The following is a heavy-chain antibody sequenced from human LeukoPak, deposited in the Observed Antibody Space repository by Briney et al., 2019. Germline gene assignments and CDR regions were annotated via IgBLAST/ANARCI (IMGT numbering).Heavy chain of an antibody. CDR2: IIPIFGTA. J-gene: IGHJ4*02. Sequence: ASVKVSCKASGGTFSSYAISWVRQDPGQGLEWMGGIIPIFGTANYAQKFQGRVTITTDESTSTAYMELSSLRSEDTAVYYCARGLITVAGKFDYWGQGTLVTVSS. CDR1: GGTFSSYA. D-gene: IGHD6-19*01. V-gene: IGHV1-69*05. CDR3: ARGLITVAGKFDY.